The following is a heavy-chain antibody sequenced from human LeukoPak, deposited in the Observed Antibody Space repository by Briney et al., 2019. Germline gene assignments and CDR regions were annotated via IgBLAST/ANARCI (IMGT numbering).Heavy chain of an antibody. D-gene: IGHD2-21*01. Sequence: GGSLRLSCAASGFTFSSYGMHWVRQAPGKGLEWVAVIWYDGSNKYYAASVKGRFTISRDNSKNTLYLQMNSLRAEDTAVYYCAKVYWGQSGGEAFDYWGQGTLVTVSS. CDR1: GFTFSSYG. J-gene: IGHJ4*02. CDR2: IWYDGSNK. CDR3: AKVYWGQSGGEAFDY. V-gene: IGHV3-33*06.